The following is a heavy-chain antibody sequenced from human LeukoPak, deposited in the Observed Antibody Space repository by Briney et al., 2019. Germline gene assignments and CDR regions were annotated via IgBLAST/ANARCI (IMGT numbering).Heavy chain of an antibody. CDR1: GFTFSDYY. CDR3: ATDRAWGGFDY. Sequence: GGSLRLSCAASGFTFSDYYMSWIRQAPGEGLEWVSYISSSGSTTYYADSVKGRFTVSRDNAKNTLYLQMNSLRAEDTAVYYCATDRAWGGFDYWGQGTLVTVSS. J-gene: IGHJ4*02. D-gene: IGHD3-16*01. V-gene: IGHV3-11*04. CDR2: ISSSGSTT.